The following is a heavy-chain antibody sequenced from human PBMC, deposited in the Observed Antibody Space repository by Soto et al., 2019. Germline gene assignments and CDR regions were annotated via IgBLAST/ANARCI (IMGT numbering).Heavy chain of an antibody. D-gene: IGHD2-15*01. CDR1: GGSISSDSFY. Sequence: QLQESGPGLVKSSETLSLTCTVSGGSISSDSFYWAWIRQPPGKGLEWIGTIYYSGDTYYNPSLAGRLTMSVDTSNQFSLTLRSVTAADTALYYCARNQPQRYCSGGTCRPAYGMDVWGQGTTVIVSS. J-gene: IGHJ6*02. CDR3: ARNQPQRYCSGGTCRPAYGMDV. CDR2: IYYSGDT. V-gene: IGHV4-39*01.